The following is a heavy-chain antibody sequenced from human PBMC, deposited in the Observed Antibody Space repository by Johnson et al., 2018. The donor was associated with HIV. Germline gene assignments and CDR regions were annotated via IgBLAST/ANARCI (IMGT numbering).Heavy chain of an antibody. V-gene: IGHV3-74*01. J-gene: IGHJ3*02. D-gene: IGHD3-9*01. CDR2: IYSDGTST. CDR1: GVTFSTYA. CDR3: ASEIVYDILTGAFDI. Sequence: VQLVESGGGGVQPGRSLRLSCVVSGVTFSTYAMHWVRQVPGKGLEWVSRIYSDGTSTTYADSVKGRFTISRDNAKNTLYLQMNSLRAEDTAVYYCASEIVYDILTGAFDIWGQGTMVTVSS.